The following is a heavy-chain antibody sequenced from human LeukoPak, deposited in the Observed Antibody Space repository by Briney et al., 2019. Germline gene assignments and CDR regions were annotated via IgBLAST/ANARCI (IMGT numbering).Heavy chain of an antibody. Sequence: SETLSLTCTVSGGSISSSSYYWGWIRQPPGKGLEWIGSIYYSGSTYYNPSLKSRVTISVDTSKNQFSLKLSSVTAADTAVYYCARDRSSSWGYNWFDPWGQGTLVTVSS. CDR2: IYYSGST. V-gene: IGHV4-39*02. CDR3: ARDRSSSWGYNWFDP. CDR1: GGSISSSSYY. D-gene: IGHD6-13*01. J-gene: IGHJ5*02.